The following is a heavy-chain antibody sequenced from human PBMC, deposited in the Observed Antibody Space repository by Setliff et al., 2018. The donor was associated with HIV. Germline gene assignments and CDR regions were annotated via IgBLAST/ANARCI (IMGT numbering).Heavy chain of an antibody. V-gene: IGHV1-24*01. D-gene: IGHD2-2*01. J-gene: IGHJ4*02. Sequence: ASVKVSCKVSGFTLREVSMHWVRQAPAKGLEWMGYFDPEDGETVYALKFQGRVTMTEDTSTDTAYMELSGLRPEDTAVYYCAIDMVGGWLRPMPDFWGQGALVTVSS. CDR2: FDPEDGET. CDR3: AIDMVGGWLRPMPDF. CDR1: GFTLREVS.